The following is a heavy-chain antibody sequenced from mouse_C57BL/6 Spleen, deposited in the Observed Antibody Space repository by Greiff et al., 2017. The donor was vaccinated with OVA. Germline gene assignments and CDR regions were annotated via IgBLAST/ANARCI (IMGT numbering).Heavy chain of an antibody. CDR2: INPNNGGT. D-gene: IGHD1-1*01. V-gene: IGHV1-18*01. CDR1: GYTFTDYN. CDR3: ARLYGSSLYWYFDV. Sequence: EVQLQQSGPELVKPGASVKIPCKASGYTFTDYNMDWVKQSHGKSLEWIGDINPNNGGTIYNQKFKGKATLTVDKSSSTAYMELRSLTSEDTAVYYCARLYGSSLYWYFDVWGTGTTVTVSS. J-gene: IGHJ1*03.